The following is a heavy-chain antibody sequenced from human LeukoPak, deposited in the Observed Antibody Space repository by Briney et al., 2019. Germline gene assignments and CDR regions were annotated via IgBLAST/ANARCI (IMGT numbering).Heavy chain of an antibody. V-gene: IGHV3-30-3*01. Sequence: GGSLRLSCAASGFTLSSSAMHWVRQAPGKGLEWVAVISHDGSKQNSADSVKGRFTIARDNAKNSVYLQMNSLRAEDTAVYYCARGSLHSAHGFDYWGQGTLVTVST. CDR1: GFTLSSSA. CDR2: ISHDGSKQ. D-gene: IGHD1-26*01. CDR3: ARGSLHSAHGFDY. J-gene: IGHJ4*02.